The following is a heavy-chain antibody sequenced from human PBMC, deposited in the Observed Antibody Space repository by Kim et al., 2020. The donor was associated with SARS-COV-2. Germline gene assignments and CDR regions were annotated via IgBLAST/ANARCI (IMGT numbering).Heavy chain of an antibody. CDR3: ARDPGDYDILTGYYKAYYFDY. CDR2: ISAYNGNT. D-gene: IGHD3-9*01. Sequence: ASVKVSCKASGYTFTSYGISWVRQAPGQGLEWMGWISAYNGNTNNAQKLQGRVTMTTDTSTSTAYMELRSLRSDDTAVYYCARDPGDYDILTGYYKAYYFDYWGQGTLVTVSS. CDR1: GYTFTSYG. J-gene: IGHJ4*02. V-gene: IGHV1-18*04.